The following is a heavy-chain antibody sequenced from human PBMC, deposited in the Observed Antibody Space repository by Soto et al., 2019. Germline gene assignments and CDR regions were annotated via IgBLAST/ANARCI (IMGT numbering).Heavy chain of an antibody. D-gene: IGHD6-19*01. CDR1: GFTFSSYA. CDR2: ISYDGSNK. J-gene: IGHJ4*02. CDR3: ARAPPVLRDSSGWYGY. Sequence: QVQLVESGGGVVQPGRSLRLSCAASGFTFSSYAMHWVRQAPGKGLEWVAVISYDGSNKYYADSVKGRFTISRDNSKNTLYLQMNSLRAEDTAVYYCARAPPVLRDSSGWYGYWGQGTLVTVSS. V-gene: IGHV3-30-3*01.